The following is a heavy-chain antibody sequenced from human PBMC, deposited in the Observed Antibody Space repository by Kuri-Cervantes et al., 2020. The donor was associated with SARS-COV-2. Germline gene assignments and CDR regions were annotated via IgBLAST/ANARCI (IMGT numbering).Heavy chain of an antibody. D-gene: IGHD3-3*01. Sequence: GESLKISCAASGFTVSSNYMSWVRQAPGKGLEWVSLIYSGGSTYYADSVKGRFTIFKDNSKNTLYLQMNSLRAEDTAVYYCAREEWLLSSDYYYYYYGMDVWGQGTTVTVSS. CDR3: AREEWLLSSDYYYYYYGMDV. CDR2: IYSGGST. J-gene: IGHJ6*02. V-gene: IGHV3-53*05. CDR1: GFTVSSNY.